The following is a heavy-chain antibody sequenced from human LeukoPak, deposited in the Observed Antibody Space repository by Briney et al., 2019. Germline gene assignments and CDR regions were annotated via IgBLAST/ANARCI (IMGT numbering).Heavy chain of an antibody. CDR2: INYSGST. CDR1: GYSISSGYY. V-gene: IGHV4-38-2*02. J-gene: IGHJ6*03. Sequence: SETLSLTCTVSGYSISSGYYWSWIRQPPGKGLEWIGEINYSGSTNYNPSLKSRVTISVDTSKNQFSLKLSSVTAADTAVYYYARLRGTGIAAAGYYYYYYMDVWGKGTTVTISS. D-gene: IGHD6-13*01. CDR3: ARLRGTGIAAAGYYYYYYMDV.